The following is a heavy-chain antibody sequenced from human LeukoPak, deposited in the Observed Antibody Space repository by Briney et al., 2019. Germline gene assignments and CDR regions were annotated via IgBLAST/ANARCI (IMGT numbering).Heavy chain of an antibody. V-gene: IGHV1-18*01. D-gene: IGHD4/OR15-4a*01. CDR2: ISSYNGNT. Sequence: ASVRVSCKASGYTFTTYAINWVRQAPGQGLEWMGWISSYNGNTNYAQKLQGRVTITTDTSTSTAYMELNSLRADDTAVYYCARDTLGEGEDANYAVYYFDYWGQGTVVTVSS. CDR3: ARDTLGEGEDANYAVYYFDY. CDR1: GYTFTTYA. J-gene: IGHJ4*02.